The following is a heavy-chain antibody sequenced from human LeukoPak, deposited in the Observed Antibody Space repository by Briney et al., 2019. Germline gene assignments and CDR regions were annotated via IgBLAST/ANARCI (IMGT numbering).Heavy chain of an antibody. CDR1: GFTFSSYW. D-gene: IGHD3-9*01. Sequence: GGSLRLSCAASGFTFSSYWMHWVRQAPGKGLEWVSSISSSSSYIYYADSVKGRFTISRDNAKNSLYLQMNSLRAEDTAVYYCARETPRRNYDILTGYSTYWYFDLWGRGTLVTVSS. CDR3: ARETPRRNYDILTGYSTYWYFDL. J-gene: IGHJ2*01. V-gene: IGHV3-21*01. CDR2: ISSSSSYI.